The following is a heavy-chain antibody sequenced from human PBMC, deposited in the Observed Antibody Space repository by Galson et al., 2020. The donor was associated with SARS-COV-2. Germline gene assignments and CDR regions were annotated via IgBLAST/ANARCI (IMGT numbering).Heavy chain of an antibody. V-gene: IGHV3-7*01. CDR3: ARRRVTIFGALQRYFDY. J-gene: IGHJ4*02. CDR1: GFTFSSHW. D-gene: IGHD3-3*01. CDR2: IKQDGSEK. Sequence: GESLKISCAASGFTFSSHWMSWVRQAPGQGLEWVANIKQDGSEKYYVDSVKGRFTISRDNAKNSLYLQMNSLRAEDTAVYYCARRRVTIFGALQRYFDYWGQGTLVTVSS.